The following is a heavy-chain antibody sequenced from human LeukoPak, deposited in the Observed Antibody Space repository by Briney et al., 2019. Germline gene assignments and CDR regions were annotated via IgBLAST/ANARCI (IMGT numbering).Heavy chain of an antibody. CDR1: GGSISSYY. CDR3: ARLVVVDAFDI. D-gene: IGHD2-21*01. V-gene: IGHV4-59*08. CDR2: IYYSGST. J-gene: IGHJ3*02. Sequence: SETLSLTCTVSGGSISSYYWSWIRQPPGKGLEWIEYIYYSGSTNYNPSLKSRVTISVDTSKNQFSLKLSSVTAADTAVYYCARLVVVDAFDIWGQGTMVTVSS.